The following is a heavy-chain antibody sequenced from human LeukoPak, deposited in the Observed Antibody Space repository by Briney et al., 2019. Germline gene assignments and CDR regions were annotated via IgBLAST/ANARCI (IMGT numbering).Heavy chain of an antibody. CDR3: ARGRQDIVVVPAARRIEYFQH. J-gene: IGHJ1*01. V-gene: IGHV4-34*01. D-gene: IGHD2-2*01. CDR2: INHSGST. Sequence: PSETLSLTCAVYGGSFSGYYWSWIRQPPGKGLEWIGEINHSGSTNYNPSLKSRVTISVDTSKNQFSLKLSSVTAADTAVYYCARGRQDIVVVPAARRIEYFQHWGQGTLVTVSS. CDR1: GGSFSGYY.